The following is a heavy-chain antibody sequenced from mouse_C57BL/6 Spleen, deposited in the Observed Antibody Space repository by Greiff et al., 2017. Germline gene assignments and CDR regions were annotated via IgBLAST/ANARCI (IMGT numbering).Heavy chain of an antibody. D-gene: IGHD2-4*01. J-gene: IGHJ4*01. CDR1: GFTFSDYG. Sequence: EVMLVESGGGLVKPGGSLKLSCAASGFTFSDYGMHWVRQAPEKGLEWVAYISSGSSTIYYADTVKGRFTISRDNAKNTLFLQMTSLRSEDTAMYYCARPGGLYYYAMDYWGQGTSVTVSS. CDR2: ISSGSSTI. V-gene: IGHV5-17*01. CDR3: ARPGGLYYYAMDY.